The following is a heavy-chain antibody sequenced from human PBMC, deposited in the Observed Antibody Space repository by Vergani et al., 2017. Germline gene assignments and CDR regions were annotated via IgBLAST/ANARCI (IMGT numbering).Heavy chain of an antibody. Sequence: QVQLQQWGGGLLKPSETLSLTCVVNGGSFTSYHWTWIRQSPGEGLEWVGDIDHTGRPDYNPSLKVRLTMSVDKSRNQFSLTLNSVTATDTAIYFCARVNTETNGHLYYYYYMDVWGQGTAVTVS. J-gene: IGHJ6*03. CDR2: IDHTGRP. CDR3: ARVNTETNGHLYYYYYMDV. CDR1: GGSFTSYH. V-gene: IGHV4-34*01. D-gene: IGHD4-11*01.